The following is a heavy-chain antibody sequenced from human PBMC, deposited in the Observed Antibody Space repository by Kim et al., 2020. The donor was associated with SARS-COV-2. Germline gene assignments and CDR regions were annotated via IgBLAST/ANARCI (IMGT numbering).Heavy chain of an antibody. V-gene: IGHV3-33*06. CDR3: AKEVSASRHDY. Sequence: YADRVSGRFAISRDISENTVYLHLNTLRSEDTAVYYCAKEVSASRHDYWGQGTLVTVSS. J-gene: IGHJ4*02.